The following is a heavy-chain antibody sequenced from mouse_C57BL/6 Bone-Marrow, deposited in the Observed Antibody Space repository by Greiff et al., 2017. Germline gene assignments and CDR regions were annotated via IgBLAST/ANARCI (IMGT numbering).Heavy chain of an antibody. J-gene: IGHJ1*03. CDR3: ARRGRRRYFDV. V-gene: IGHV5-6*02. Sequence: EVKLVESGGDLVKPGGSLKLSCAASGFTFSSYCMSWVRQTPDKRLEWVATISSGGSYTYYPDTVKGRFTISRDNAKHLLYLQMSSLKSEDTAMDYCARRGRRRYFDVWGTGTTVTVSS. D-gene: IGHD1-1*01. CDR2: ISSGGSYT. CDR1: GFTFSSYC.